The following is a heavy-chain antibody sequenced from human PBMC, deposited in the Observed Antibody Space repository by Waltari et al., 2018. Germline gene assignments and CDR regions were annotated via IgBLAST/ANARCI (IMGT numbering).Heavy chain of an antibody. J-gene: IGHJ3*02. CDR2: ISSSSSSI. V-gene: IGHV3-48*01. CDR1: GFTFNNYN. CDR3: ARADSSTLTGDAFDI. Sequence: EVQLVESGGGLVQPGGSLRLSCAASGFTFNNYNMNWVRQAPGKGLGWVSKISSSSSSIYYAGAVKGRFTISRDNAKNSLSLQMNSLRVEDTAVYYCARADSSTLTGDAFDIWGQGTMVTVSS. D-gene: IGHD4-17*01.